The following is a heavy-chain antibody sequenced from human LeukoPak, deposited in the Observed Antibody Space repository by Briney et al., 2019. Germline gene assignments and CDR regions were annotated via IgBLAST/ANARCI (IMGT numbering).Heavy chain of an antibody. V-gene: IGHV5-51*01. D-gene: IGHD4-17*01. CDR2: IYPGDSDT. Sequence: GESLKTSCKGSGYIFNSYWIAWVRQMPGKGLEWMGIIYPGDSDTRYSPSFQGQVTMSADKSTSTAYLQWSSLRASDTAMYYCARRYGRPFDYWGQGTLVTVSS. J-gene: IGHJ4*02. CDR1: GYIFNSYW. CDR3: ARRYGRPFDY.